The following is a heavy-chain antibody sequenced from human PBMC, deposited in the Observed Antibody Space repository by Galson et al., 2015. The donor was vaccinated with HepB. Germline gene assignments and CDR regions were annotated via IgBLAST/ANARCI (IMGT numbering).Heavy chain of an antibody. D-gene: IGHD3-10*01. CDR3: ARALYYYYGSGSYYDGGAFDI. CDR1: GFTFSSYD. CDR2: IGTAGDT. V-gene: IGHV3-13*04. Sequence: SLRLSCAASGFTFSSYDMHWVRQATGKGLEWVSAIGTAGDTYYPGSVKGRFTISRENAKNSLYLQMNSLRAGDTAVYYCARALYYYYGSGSYYDGGAFDIWGQGTMVTVSS. J-gene: IGHJ3*02.